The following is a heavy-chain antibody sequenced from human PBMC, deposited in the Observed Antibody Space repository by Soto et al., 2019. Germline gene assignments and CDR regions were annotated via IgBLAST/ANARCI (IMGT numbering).Heavy chain of an antibody. CDR2: IFYSGTT. D-gene: IGHD3-10*01. Sequence: SETLSLTCIVSGGSITSSYWSWIRQPPDKELEWIGYIFYSGTTNYNPSLKSRVTMSLDTSKNQFSLKVNSVSAADTAVFYCARGREEDYLFAGIDSWGQGTLVTVSS. V-gene: IGHV4-59*12. J-gene: IGHJ4*02. CDR3: ARGREEDYLFAGIDS. CDR1: GGSITSSY.